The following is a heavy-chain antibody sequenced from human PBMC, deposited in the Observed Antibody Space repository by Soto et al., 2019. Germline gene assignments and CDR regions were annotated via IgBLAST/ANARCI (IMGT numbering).Heavy chain of an antibody. J-gene: IGHJ4*02. CDR2: IIPIFGTA. CDR3: ARGWGYDSTDYYYAY. V-gene: IGHV1-69*01. D-gene: IGHD3-22*01. Sequence: QVQLVQSGAEVRKPGSSVRVSCKASGGSFNRHTISWVRQAPGQGLEWMGGIIPIFGTANHAQKFQGRVTIIADESTSTVYMELSSLRSDETAIYYCARGWGYDSTDYYYAYWGQGTLVIVSS. CDR1: GGSFNRHT.